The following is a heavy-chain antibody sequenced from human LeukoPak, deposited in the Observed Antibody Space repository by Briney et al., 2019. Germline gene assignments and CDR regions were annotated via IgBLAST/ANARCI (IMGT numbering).Heavy chain of an antibody. V-gene: IGHV3-7*01. CDR2: IKQDGSEK. J-gene: IGHJ4*02. CDR1: GFTFSGYW. CDR3: ARDGSGSYYGY. Sequence: PGGSLRLSCAASGFTFSGYWMSWVRQAPGKGLEWVANIKQDGSEKNYVDSVKGRFTISRDNAKNSLYLQMNSLRAEDTAVYYCARDGSGSYYGYWGQGTLVTVS. D-gene: IGHD1-26*01.